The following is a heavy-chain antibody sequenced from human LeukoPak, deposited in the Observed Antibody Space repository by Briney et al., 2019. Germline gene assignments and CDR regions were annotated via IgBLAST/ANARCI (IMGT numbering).Heavy chain of an antibody. CDR1: GGSISSSSYY. J-gene: IGHJ6*03. D-gene: IGHD3-10*01. V-gene: IGHV4-39*01. Sequence: SETLSLTCTVSGGSISSSSYYWGWIRQPPGKGLEWIGCIYYSGSTYYNPSLKSRVTISVDTSKNQFSLKLSSVTAADTAVYYCARSRFGESGPLGTGALYYMDVWGKGTTVTISS. CDR2: IYYSGST. CDR3: ARSRFGESGPLGTGALYYMDV.